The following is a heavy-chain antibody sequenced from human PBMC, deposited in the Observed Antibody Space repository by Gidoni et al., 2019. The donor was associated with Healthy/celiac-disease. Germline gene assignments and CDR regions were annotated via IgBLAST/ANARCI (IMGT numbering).Heavy chain of an antibody. V-gene: IGHV3-11*01. J-gene: IGHJ3*02. CDR2: ISSSGSTI. CDR3: ARDRRPFDAFDI. CDR1: GFTFSAYY. Sequence: QVRLVESGGDLLKHGGSLSRSCQASGFTFSAYYMSWIRQAPGMGLEWVSYISSSGSTIYYADSVKGRFTISRDNAKNSLYLQMNSLRAEDTAVYYCARDRRPFDAFDICGQGTMVTVSS.